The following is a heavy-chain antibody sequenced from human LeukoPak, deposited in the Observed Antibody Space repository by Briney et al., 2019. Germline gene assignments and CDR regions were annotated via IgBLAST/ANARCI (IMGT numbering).Heavy chain of an antibody. Sequence: PSETLSLTCTVSGGSISSYYWSWIRQPPGKGLEWIGYIFYSGSTDYNPSLKSRVSISVDTSKNQFSLKLSSVTAADTAMYYCARHVRGCSGYDSINFFDYWGQGTLVTVSS. D-gene: IGHD5-12*01. CDR3: ARHVRGCSGYDSINFFDY. V-gene: IGHV4-59*01. CDR2: IFYSGST. CDR1: GGSISSYY. J-gene: IGHJ4*02.